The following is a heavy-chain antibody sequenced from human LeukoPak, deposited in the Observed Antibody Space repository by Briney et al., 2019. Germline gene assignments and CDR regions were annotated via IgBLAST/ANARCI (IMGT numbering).Heavy chain of an antibody. CDR1: GITFSSYL. Sequence: GGSLRLSCEASGITFSSYLMTWVRQGPGKGLEWVSYISSSSSTIYYADSVKGRFTISRDNAKNSLYLQMNSLRAEDTAVYYCAELGITMIGGVWGQGTLVTVSS. V-gene: IGHV3-48*04. CDR3: AELGITMIGGV. J-gene: IGHJ4*02. CDR2: ISSSSSTI. D-gene: IGHD3-10*02.